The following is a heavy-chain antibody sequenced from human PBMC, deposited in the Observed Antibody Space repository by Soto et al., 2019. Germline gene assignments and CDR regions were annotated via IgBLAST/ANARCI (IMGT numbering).Heavy chain of an antibody. Sequence: ASVKVSCKASGGTFSNYAFSWVRQAPGQALEWMGWITPFNGNTKYAQKFQDRVTFTGDTSLNTAYMELSSLRSDDTAMFYCASGRYDASGYFDYWGQGTLVTVSS. CDR2: ITPFNGNT. CDR3: ASGRYDASGYFDY. CDR1: GGTFSNYA. V-gene: IGHV1-45*02. J-gene: IGHJ4*02. D-gene: IGHD3-22*01.